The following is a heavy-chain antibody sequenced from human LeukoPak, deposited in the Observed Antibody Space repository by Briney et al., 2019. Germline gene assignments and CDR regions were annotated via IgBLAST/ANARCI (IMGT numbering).Heavy chain of an antibody. CDR3: AKAADILTGYYSPIDY. V-gene: IGHV3-23*01. CDR2: ISGSGGST. Sequence: GGSLRLSCAASGFTFSSYGMSWVRQAPGKGLEWVSAISGSGGSTYYADSVKGRFTISRDNSKNTLYLQMNSLRAEDTAVYYCAKAADILTGYYSPIDYWGQGTLVTVSS. D-gene: IGHD3-9*01. CDR1: GFTFSSYG. J-gene: IGHJ4*02.